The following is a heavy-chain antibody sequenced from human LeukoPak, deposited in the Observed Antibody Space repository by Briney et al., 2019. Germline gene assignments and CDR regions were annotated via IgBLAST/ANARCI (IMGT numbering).Heavy chain of an antibody. CDR3: ASNHMVRGANWYFDL. CDR1: GYTFTSYY. V-gene: IGHV1-46*01. D-gene: IGHD3-10*01. CDR2: IDPSGGST. J-gene: IGHJ2*01. Sequence: ASVKVSCKASGYTFTSYYMHWVRQAPGQGLDWMGIIDPSGGSTSYAQKFQGRVTMTRDTSTSTVYMELSSLRSEDTAVYYCASNHMVRGANWYFDLWGRGTLDTVSS.